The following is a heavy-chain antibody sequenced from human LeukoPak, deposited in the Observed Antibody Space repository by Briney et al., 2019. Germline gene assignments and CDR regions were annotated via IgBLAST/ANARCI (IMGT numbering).Heavy chain of an antibody. CDR1: RGTFISYA. Sequence: SVKVSCKVSRGTFISYAISWVRQAPGQGLEWMGGIISIFGTTTYAQKLQGRVRITADESTSTAYVELSSLRSEDTAVYYCARGDYYGSGSSTISYYYYYMDVWGKGTTVTISS. CDR3: ARGDYYGSGSSTISYYYYYMDV. CDR2: IISIFGTT. J-gene: IGHJ6*03. V-gene: IGHV1-69*13. D-gene: IGHD3-10*01.